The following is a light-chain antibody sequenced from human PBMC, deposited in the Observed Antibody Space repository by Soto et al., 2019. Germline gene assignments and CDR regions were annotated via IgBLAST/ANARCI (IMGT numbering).Light chain of an antibody. CDR2: SNN. CDR3: AAWDDSLHGLV. V-gene: IGLV1-44*01. J-gene: IGLJ2*01. Sequence: QSVLTQPPSASGTPGQRVTISCSGSSSNIGNNAVNWYQQLSGTAPKLLIYSNNQRPSGVPDRFSGSKSGTSASLAISGLQSEDETDYYCAAWDDSLHGLVFGGGTKLTVL. CDR1: SSNIGNNA.